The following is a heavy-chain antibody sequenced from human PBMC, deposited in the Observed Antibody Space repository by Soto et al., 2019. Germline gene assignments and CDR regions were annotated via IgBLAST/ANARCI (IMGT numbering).Heavy chain of an antibody. D-gene: IGHD3-3*01. Sequence: QLQLQESGPGLVKPSETLSLTCTVSGRSISSSSYYWGWIRQPPGKGLEWIGSIYYSGSTYYNPSLKSRVTISVDTSKNQFSLKLSSVTAADTAVYYCARQNTMVGVVGWGQGTLVTVSS. J-gene: IGHJ4*02. V-gene: IGHV4-39*01. CDR1: GRSISSSSYY. CDR2: IYYSGST. CDR3: ARQNTMVGVVG.